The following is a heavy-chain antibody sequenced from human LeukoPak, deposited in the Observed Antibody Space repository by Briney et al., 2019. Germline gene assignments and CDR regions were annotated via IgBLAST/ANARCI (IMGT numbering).Heavy chain of an antibody. V-gene: IGHV4-59*01. CDR1: GGSISSYY. J-gene: IGHJ6*03. CDR2: IYYSGST. D-gene: IGHD6-6*01. Sequence: SETLPLTCTVSGGSISSYYWSWIRQPPGKGLEWIGYIYYSGSTNYNPSLKSRVTISVDTSKNQFSLKLSSVTAADTAVYYCARDVYSSSSWGYYYYYMDVWGKGTTVTASS. CDR3: ARDVYSSSSWGYYYYYMDV.